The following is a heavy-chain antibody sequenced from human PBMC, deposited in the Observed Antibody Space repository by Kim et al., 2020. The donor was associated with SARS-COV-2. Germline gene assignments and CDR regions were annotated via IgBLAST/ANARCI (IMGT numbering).Heavy chain of an antibody. V-gene: IGHV3-23*01. J-gene: IGHJ4*02. CDR2: ISGSSGSS. D-gene: IGHD2-15*01. CDR1: GFSFSTFA. Sequence: GGSLRLSCAASGFSFSTFAMSWVRQTPGKGLEWVSSISGSSGSSNYADSVKGRFTISRDNSRNTLYLQMNSLRAEDTAIYYCARLQLGYWGQGTLVTVSS. CDR3: ARLQLGY.